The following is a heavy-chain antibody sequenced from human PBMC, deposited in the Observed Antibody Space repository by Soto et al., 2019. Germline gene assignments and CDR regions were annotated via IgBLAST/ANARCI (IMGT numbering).Heavy chain of an antibody. CDR3: ARHREGAGHQPLYSGFDP. CDR2: FYFSGST. V-gene: IGHV4-39*01. CDR1: GDSISSSGYY. D-gene: IGHD2-2*02. J-gene: IGHJ5*02. Sequence: QLQLQESGPGLVKPSETLSLTYTVSGDSISSSGYYWGWIRQTPGKGLEWIGSFYFSGSTHYNPSLKSRVTISVDTSKNHFSLTLDSVTAADTAVYYCARHREGAGHQPLYSGFDPWGQGTLVTVSS.